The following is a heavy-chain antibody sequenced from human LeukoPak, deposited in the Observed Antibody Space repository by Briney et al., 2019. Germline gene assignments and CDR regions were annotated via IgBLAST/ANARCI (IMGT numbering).Heavy chain of an antibody. CDR2: VIPIFGTA. CDR3: LQGGVGAMEYYFDY. D-gene: IGHD5-18*01. Sequence: SGKVPCKAAGGTFGSYASSWVIQAPGHGLEWMGMVIPIFGTANYAQKFQGRVTINTAESTSTAYMELSSLSSEDTGVYYCLQGGVGAMEYYFDYWLGGTLVTVSS. J-gene: IGHJ4*02. CDR1: GGTFGSYA. V-gene: IGHV1-69*05.